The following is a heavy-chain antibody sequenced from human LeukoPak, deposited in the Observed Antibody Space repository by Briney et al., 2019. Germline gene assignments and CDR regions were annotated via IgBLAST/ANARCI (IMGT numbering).Heavy chain of an antibody. J-gene: IGHJ6*02. Sequence: GGSLRLSCAASGFTFSDYYMSWIRQAPGKGLEWVSYISSSGSTIYYADSVKGRFTISRDNAKNSLYLQMNSLRAEDTAVYYCARGRASGDYYYYSGMDVGGQGTTAPAPS. CDR2: ISSSGSTI. CDR3: ARGRASGDYYYYSGMDV. V-gene: IGHV3-11*04. D-gene: IGHD2-21*02. CDR1: GFTFSDYY.